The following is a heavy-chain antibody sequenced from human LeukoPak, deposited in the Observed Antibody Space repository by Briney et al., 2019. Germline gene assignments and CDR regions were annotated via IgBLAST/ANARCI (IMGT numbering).Heavy chain of an antibody. CDR3: GYTNNFYH. CDR2: INSDGSST. J-gene: IGHJ4*02. CDR1: GFTFSSYW. V-gene: IGHV3-74*01. D-gene: IGHD3-16*02. Sequence: GSLRLSCAASGFTFSSYWMHWVRQAPGKGLVWVSRINSDGSSTSYADSVKGRFTISRDDGQNSLSLHMNTVRAEDTAVYYCGYTNNFYHWGQGALVVVSA.